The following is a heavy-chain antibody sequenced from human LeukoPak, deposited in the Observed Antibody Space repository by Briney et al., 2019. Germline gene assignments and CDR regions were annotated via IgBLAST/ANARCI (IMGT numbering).Heavy chain of an antibody. D-gene: IGHD1-7*01. CDR1: GYTFTSYG. CDR3: ARENNWNSEGPVSPIDY. J-gene: IGHJ4*02. CDR2: ISAYNGNT. V-gene: IGHV1-18*01. Sequence: ASVKVSCKASGYTFTSYGIGWVRQAPGQGLEWMGWISAYNGNTNYAQKLQGRVTMTTDTSTSTAYMELRSLRSDDTAVYYCARENNWNSEGPVSPIDYWGQGTLVTVSS.